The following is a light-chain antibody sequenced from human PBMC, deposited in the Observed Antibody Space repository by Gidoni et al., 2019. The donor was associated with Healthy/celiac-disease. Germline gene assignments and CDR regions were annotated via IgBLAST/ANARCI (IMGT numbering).Light chain of an antibody. Sequence: IVLSHSPGTLFLSPGERATLSCRASQSVSSSYLAWYQQKPGQAPRLLIYGASSRATGIPDRFSGSGSGTDFTLTISRLEPEDFAVYYCQQYGSSPYTFGQGTKLEIK. CDR2: GAS. J-gene: IGKJ2*01. V-gene: IGKV3-20*01. CDR3: QQYGSSPYT. CDR1: QSVSSSY.